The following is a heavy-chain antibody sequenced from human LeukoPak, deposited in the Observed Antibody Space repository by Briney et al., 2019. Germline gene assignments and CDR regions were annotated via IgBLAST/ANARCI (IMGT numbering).Heavy chain of an antibody. Sequence: SETLSLTCTVSGGSIGSYYWSWIRQPPGKGLEWIGHIYYSGSTNYNPSLKSRVTISVGTSRNQFSLKLSSVTAADTAVYYCARGILTGPIYAFDIWGQGTMVTVSS. V-gene: IGHV4-59*01. D-gene: IGHD3-9*01. J-gene: IGHJ3*02. CDR1: GGSIGSYY. CDR3: ARGILTGPIYAFDI. CDR2: IYYSGST.